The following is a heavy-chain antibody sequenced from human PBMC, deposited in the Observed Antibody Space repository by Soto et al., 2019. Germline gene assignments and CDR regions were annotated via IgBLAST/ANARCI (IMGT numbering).Heavy chain of an antibody. D-gene: IGHD5-18*01. Sequence: QVQLQESGPGLVKPSETLSLTCTVSGGSISSYYWSWIRQPRGKGLEGIGYIYYRGSTNYNPSLKSRVTIPVDTCKNQFPLKLSSVTAADTAVYYCARDSRGYSYGYGAFDIWGQGTMVTVSS. CDR1: GGSISSYY. V-gene: IGHV4-59*01. CDR3: ARDSRGYSYGYGAFDI. J-gene: IGHJ3*02. CDR2: IYYRGST.